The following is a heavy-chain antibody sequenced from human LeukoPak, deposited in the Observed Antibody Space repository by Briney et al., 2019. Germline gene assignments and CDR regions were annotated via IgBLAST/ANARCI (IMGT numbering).Heavy chain of an antibody. V-gene: IGHV4-34*01. CDR2: VSPGGYT. D-gene: IGHD2-21*01. CDR1: GVSVSDYY. J-gene: IGHJ5*02. Sequence: PSETLSLTCAMSGVSVSDYYWSWIRQSPEKGLEWIGEVSPGGYTTYNPSLRSRVIISEDTSENQLSLNVTSVTAADTALYYCARIRCGRGQARCYNHWDQGSLVTVSS. CDR3: ARIRCGRGQARCYNH.